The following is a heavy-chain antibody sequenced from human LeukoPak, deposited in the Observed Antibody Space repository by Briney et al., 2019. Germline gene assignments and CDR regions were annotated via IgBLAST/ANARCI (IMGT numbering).Heavy chain of an antibody. J-gene: IGHJ1*01. CDR1: SGSISSSNYC. CDR3: ARHVRGSYLGYQH. Sequence: SETLSLTCTVSSGSISSSNYCWGWVRQPPGKGLEWIGSIYYSGSTYYNPSLKSRVTISVDTSKNQFSLKLSSVTAADTAVYYCARHVRGSYLGYQHWGQGTLVTVSS. CDR2: IYYSGST. V-gene: IGHV4-39*01. D-gene: IGHD1-26*01.